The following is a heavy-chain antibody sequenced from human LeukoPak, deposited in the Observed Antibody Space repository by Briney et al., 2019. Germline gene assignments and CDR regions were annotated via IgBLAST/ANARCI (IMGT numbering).Heavy chain of an antibody. CDR2: TYYRSKWYN. D-gene: IGHD5-24*01. J-gene: IGHJ4*02. CDR1: GDSVSSNSAA. Sequence: SQTLSLTCAISGDSVSSNSAAWNWIRQSPSRGLEWLGRTYYRSKWYNDYAVFVKSRITINPDTSKNQFSLQLNSVTPEYTAVYYCARDTRDAYNSLDYWGPGALVTVSS. CDR3: ARDTRDAYNSLDY. V-gene: IGHV6-1*01.